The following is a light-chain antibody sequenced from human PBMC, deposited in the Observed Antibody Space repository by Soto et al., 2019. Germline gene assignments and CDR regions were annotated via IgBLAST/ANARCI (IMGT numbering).Light chain of an antibody. CDR1: QSVSGTY. Sequence: EIVLTQSPGTLSLSPGERATLSCRASQSVSGTYLAWYQQKPGQAPRLLFYGASSRATGISDRFSGSGSGTDFTLTISRLEPEDFAVYYCHHHGSSPPITFVQGTRLEIK. V-gene: IGKV3-20*01. CDR2: GAS. CDR3: HHHGSSPPIT. J-gene: IGKJ5*01.